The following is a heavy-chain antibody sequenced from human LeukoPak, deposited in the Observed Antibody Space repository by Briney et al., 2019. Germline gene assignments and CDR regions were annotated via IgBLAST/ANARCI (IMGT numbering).Heavy chain of an antibody. D-gene: IGHD2-15*01. J-gene: IGHJ4*02. CDR1: GGTFHSYI. V-gene: IGHV1-69*13. CDR2: IVPIIGTA. CDR3: ARDQRPSCLGGICYSGDY. Sequence: ASVKVSCKASGGTFHSYIVTWVRQAPGQGLEWMGGIVPIIGTANYAQKFQGRVTITADDSTSTAYMELRSLTSEDTAIYYCARDQRPSCLGGICYSGDYWGQGTLVTV.